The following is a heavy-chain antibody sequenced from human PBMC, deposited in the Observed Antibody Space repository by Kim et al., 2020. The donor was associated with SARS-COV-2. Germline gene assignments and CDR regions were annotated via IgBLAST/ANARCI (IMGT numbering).Heavy chain of an antibody. CDR3: ARGRSGYGGNRCLYFDY. D-gene: IGHD5-12*01. J-gene: IGHJ4*02. CDR2: INHSGST. V-gene: IGHV4-34*01. CDR1: GGSFSAYY. Sequence: SETLSLTCAVYGGSFSAYYWSWIRQPPGKGLEWIGEINHSGSTNYNPSLKSRVTISVDTSKNQFSLKLSSVTAADTAVYYCARGRSGYGGNRCLYFDYWGQGTLVTVSS.